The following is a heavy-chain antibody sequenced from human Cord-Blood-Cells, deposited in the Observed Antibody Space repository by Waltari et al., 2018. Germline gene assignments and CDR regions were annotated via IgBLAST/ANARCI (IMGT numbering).Heavy chain of an antibody. CDR1: GGPFRTSA. CDR3: ARDGAGIWSGYYY. Sequence: QVQLVQSGAEVKKPGSSVKVSCKASGGPFRTSAISWVRQAPGQGLGWMGGINPIFGTANYAQKFQGRVTITADKSTSTAYMELSSLRSEDTAVYYCARDGAGIWSGYYYWGQGTLVTVSS. J-gene: IGHJ4*02. D-gene: IGHD3-3*01. V-gene: IGHV1-69*06. CDR2: INPIFGTA.